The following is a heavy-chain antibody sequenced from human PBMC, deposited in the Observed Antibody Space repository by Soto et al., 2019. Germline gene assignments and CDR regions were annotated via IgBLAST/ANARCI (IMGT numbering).Heavy chain of an antibody. V-gene: IGHV1-18*04. CDR1: GYTFTSYG. Sequence: GAPVKVSCKASGYTFTSYGISWVRQAPGQGLEWMGWISAYNGNTNYAQKLQGRVTMTTDTSTSTAYMELRSLRSDDTAVYYCARGVAVAGEPGNWFDPWGQGTLVTVSS. CDR3: ARGVAVAGEPGNWFDP. CDR2: ISAYNGNT. D-gene: IGHD6-19*01. J-gene: IGHJ5*02.